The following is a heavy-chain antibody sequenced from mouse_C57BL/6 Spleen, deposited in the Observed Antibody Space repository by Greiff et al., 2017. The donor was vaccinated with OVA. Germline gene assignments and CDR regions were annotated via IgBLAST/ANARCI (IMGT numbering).Heavy chain of an antibody. J-gene: IGHJ1*03. CDR1: GYTFTDYN. Sequence: VQLKESGPELVKPGASVKMSCKASGYTFTDYNMHWVKQSHGKSLEWIGYINPNNGGTSYNQKFKGKATLTVNKSSSTAYMELRSLTSEDSAVDYCAREVLRVYFDVWGTGTTVTVSS. CDR3: AREVLRVYFDV. V-gene: IGHV1-22*01. CDR2: INPNNGGT. D-gene: IGHD1-1*01.